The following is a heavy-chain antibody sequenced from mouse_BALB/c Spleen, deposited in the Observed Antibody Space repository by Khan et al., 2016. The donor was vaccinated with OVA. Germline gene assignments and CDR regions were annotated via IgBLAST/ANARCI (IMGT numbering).Heavy chain of an antibody. CDR1: GYSITSGYA. J-gene: IGHJ2*01. Sequence: EVQLQESGPGLVKPSQSLSLTCTVTGYSITSGYAWNWIRQFPGNKLEWMCYISYSGVTSYTPSLKSQISITRDTSKNQFFLQLNSVTTEDTATYYCARGNYYGYYFDYWGQGTTLTVSS. CDR2: ISYSGVT. V-gene: IGHV3-2*02. CDR3: ARGNYYGYYFDY. D-gene: IGHD1-1*01.